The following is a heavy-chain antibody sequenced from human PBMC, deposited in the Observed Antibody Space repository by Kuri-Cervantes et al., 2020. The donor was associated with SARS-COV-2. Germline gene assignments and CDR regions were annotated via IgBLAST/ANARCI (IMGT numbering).Heavy chain of an antibody. D-gene: IGHD2-2*01. Sequence: SVKVSCKASGGTFSSYAISWVRQAPGQGLEWMGRIIPILGTANYAQKFQGRVTITADKSTSTAYMELSSLRSEDTAVYYCARDLVVPAARGTDYWGQGTLVTVSS. CDR3: ARDLVVPAARGTDY. V-gene: IGHV1-69*04. CDR1: GGTFSSYA. CDR2: IIPILGTA. J-gene: IGHJ4*02.